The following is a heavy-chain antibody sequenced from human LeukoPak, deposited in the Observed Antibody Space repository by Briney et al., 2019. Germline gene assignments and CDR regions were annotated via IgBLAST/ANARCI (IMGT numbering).Heavy chain of an antibody. D-gene: IGHD3-22*01. CDR3: ARALIHYYDSSGYYLGAFDI. Sequence: SETLSLTCTVSGGSISPYYWSWIRQPPGKGLEWIGYIYYSGSTNYNPSLKSRVTISVDTSKNQFSLKLNSVTAADTAVYYCARALIHYYDSSGYYLGAFDIWGQGTMVTVSS. V-gene: IGHV4-59*01. CDR2: IYYSGST. J-gene: IGHJ3*02. CDR1: GGSISPYY.